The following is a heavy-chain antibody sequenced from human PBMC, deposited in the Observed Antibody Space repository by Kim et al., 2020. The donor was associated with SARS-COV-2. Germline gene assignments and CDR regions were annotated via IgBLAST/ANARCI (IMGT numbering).Heavy chain of an antibody. D-gene: IGHD3-16*02. Sequence: GGSLRLSCAASGFTFSSYSMNWVRQAPGKGLEWVSYISSSSSTIYYADSVKGRFTISRDNAKNSLYLQMNSLRDEDTAVYYCARGSEQPDYDYVWGSYRDDNWFDPWGQGTLVTVSS. CDR1: GFTFSSYS. V-gene: IGHV3-48*02. CDR2: ISSSSSTI. J-gene: IGHJ5*02. CDR3: ARGSEQPDYDYVWGSYRDDNWFDP.